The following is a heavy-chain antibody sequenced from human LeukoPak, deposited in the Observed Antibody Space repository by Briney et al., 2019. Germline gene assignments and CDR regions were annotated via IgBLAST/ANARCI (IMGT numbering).Heavy chain of an antibody. Sequence: GESLKISCKGSGYSFTSYWIGWVRQMPGKGLDWMGIIYPGDSDTRYSPSFQGQVTISADKSISTAYLQWSGLKASDTAMYYCARDSPYSSGWRDAFDVWGQGTMVTVSS. D-gene: IGHD6-19*01. CDR2: IYPGDSDT. V-gene: IGHV5-51*01. J-gene: IGHJ3*01. CDR3: ARDSPYSSGWRDAFDV. CDR1: GYSFTSYW.